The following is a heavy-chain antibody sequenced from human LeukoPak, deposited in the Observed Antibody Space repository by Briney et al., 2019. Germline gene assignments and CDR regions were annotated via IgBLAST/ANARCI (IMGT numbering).Heavy chain of an antibody. CDR2: IYYSGST. V-gene: IGHV4-59*01. Sequence: SETLSLTCTVSGASISTYYWSWIRQPPGKGLEWIGYIYYSGSTNYNLSLKSRVTISVDTSKNQFSLKLTSVTAADTAMYYCACGEEYIGGIFDYWGQGTLVTVSS. CDR3: ACGEEYIGGIFDY. D-gene: IGHD6-6*01. J-gene: IGHJ4*02. CDR1: GASISTYY.